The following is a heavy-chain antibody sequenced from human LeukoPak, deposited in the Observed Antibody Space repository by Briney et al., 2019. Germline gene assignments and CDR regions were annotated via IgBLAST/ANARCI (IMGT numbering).Heavy chain of an antibody. D-gene: IGHD4-17*01. CDR1: GNTFTSYY. CDR2: INPSGGST. J-gene: IGHJ4*02. CDR3: ARATVTTAYFDY. Sequence: GASVKVSCKASGNTFTSYYMHWVRQAPGQGLEWMGIINPSGGSTSYAQKFQGRVTMTRDTSTSTVYMELSSLRSEDTAVYYCARATVTTAYFDYWGQGTLVTVSS. V-gene: IGHV1-46*01.